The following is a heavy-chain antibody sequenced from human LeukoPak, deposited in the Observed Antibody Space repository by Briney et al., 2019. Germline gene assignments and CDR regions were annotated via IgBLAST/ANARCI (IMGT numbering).Heavy chain of an antibody. J-gene: IGHJ1*01. CDR1: GLTVSSNY. V-gene: IGHV3-53*01. Sequence: GGSLRLSCAAAGLTVSSNYMSWARQAPGKGLEWVSVMYRSDATYYADSVKGRFTMSRDISKNTVYLQMDSLRSEDAAVYYCARDLPDQGANWGQGTLVIVSS. CDR2: MYRSDAT. CDR3: ARDLPDQGAN. D-gene: IGHD1-14*01.